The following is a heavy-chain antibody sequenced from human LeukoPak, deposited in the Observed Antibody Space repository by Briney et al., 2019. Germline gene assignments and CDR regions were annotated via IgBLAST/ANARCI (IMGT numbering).Heavy chain of an antibody. CDR1: GGSISSYY. J-gene: IGHJ4*02. V-gene: IGHV4-59*01. CDR3: ARHSRGYFDY. CDR2: IYYSGST. Sequence: PSETLSLTCTVSGGSISSYYWSWIRQPPGKGLEWIGYIYYSGSTNYNPSLKSRVTISVDTPKSQFSLKLSSVTAADTAVYYCARHSRGYFDYWGQGTLVTVSS.